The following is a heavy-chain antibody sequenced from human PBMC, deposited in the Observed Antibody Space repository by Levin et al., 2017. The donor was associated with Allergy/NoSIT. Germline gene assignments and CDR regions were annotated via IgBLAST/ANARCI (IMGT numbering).Heavy chain of an antibody. V-gene: IGHV3-7*01. CDR3: ARESKNWNFGGGYYYYNGMDV. CDR1: GFTFSSYW. J-gene: IGHJ6*02. CDR2: IKQDGSEK. D-gene: IGHD1-7*01. Sequence: GESLKISCAASGFTFSSYWMSWVRQAPGKGLEWVANIKQDGSEKYYVDSVKGRFTISRDNAKNSLYLQMNSLRVEDTAVYYCARESKNWNFGGGYYYYNGMDVWGQGTTVSVSS.